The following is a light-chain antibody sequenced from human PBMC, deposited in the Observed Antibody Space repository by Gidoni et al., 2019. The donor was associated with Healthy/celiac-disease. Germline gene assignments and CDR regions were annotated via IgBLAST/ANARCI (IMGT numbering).Light chain of an antibody. V-gene: IGKV1-8*01. Sequence: AIRMTQSPSSRSASTGDRVTITCRASQGISSYLAWYQQKPGKAPKLLIYAASTLQSGVPSRFSGSGSGTDFTLTISCLQSEDFATYYCQQYYSYPRTCGQGTKVEIK. CDR2: AAS. CDR1: QGISSY. CDR3: QQYYSYPRT. J-gene: IGKJ1*01.